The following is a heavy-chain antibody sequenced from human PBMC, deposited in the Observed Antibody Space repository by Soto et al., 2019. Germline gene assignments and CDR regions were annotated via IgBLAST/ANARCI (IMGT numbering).Heavy chain of an antibody. V-gene: IGHV3-21*06. Sequence: GGSLRLSCAASGFTFSSYSMNWVRQAPGKGLEWVSSINQNGSYKYYADSVMGRFTISRDNAKNSLYLHMNSLRAEDTAVYYCVRDARNLGLWGQGTLVTVSS. CDR2: INQNGSYK. J-gene: IGHJ4*02. CDR3: VRDARNLGL. CDR1: GFTFSSYS.